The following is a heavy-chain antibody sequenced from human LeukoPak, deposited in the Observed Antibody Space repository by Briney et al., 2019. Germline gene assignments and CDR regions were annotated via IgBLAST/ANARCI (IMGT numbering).Heavy chain of an antibody. CDR2: IRYDGSNK. CDR3: ARFPLVRGVIRGGYFDY. D-gene: IGHD3-10*01. Sequence: GGSLRLSCAASGFTFSTYGIHWVRQAPGKGLEWVAFIRYDGSNKYYAESVKGRFTISRDNSKNTLYLQMNSLGAEDTAVYYCARFPLVRGVIRGGYFDYWGQGTLVTVSS. J-gene: IGHJ4*02. V-gene: IGHV3-30*02. CDR1: GFTFSTYG.